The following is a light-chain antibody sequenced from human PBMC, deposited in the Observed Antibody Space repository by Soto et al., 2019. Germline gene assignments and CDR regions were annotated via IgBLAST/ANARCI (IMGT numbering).Light chain of an antibody. V-gene: IGKV3-20*01. J-gene: IGKJ1*01. Sequence: EIVFTQSPGTLSFSPGERATLSCRASQSVSSSYLAWYQQKPGQAPRLLIYGASSRATGIPDRFSGSGSGTDFTLTISRLEPEDFAVYYCQQYGSSPFG. CDR2: GAS. CDR1: QSVSSSY. CDR3: QQYGSSP.